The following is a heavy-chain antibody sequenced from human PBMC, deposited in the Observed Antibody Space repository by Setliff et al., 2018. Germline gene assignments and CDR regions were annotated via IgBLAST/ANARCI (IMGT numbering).Heavy chain of an antibody. CDR1: GYTFTTYA. CDR3: ARDLGYCSTTSCHGDWFDP. J-gene: IGHJ5*02. CDR2: INTNTGNP. D-gene: IGHD2-2*01. V-gene: IGHV7-4-1*02. Sequence: ASVKVSCKTSGYTFTTYAINWVRQAPGQGLEWMGWINTNTGNPTYAQDFTGRFVFSLDTSVSTAYLQISSLKAEDTAVYYCARDLGYCSTTSCHGDWFDPWGQGTLVTVSS.